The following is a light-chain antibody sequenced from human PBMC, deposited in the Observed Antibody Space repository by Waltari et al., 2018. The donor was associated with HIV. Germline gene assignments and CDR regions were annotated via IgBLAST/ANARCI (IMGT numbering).Light chain of an antibody. V-gene: IGKV3-15*01. CDR3: QQYNTWLT. Sequence: EIVMTQSPATWSVSPGQTVRLSCRASQSISSNLAWYQQRPGQPPRLLIYGASTRATGIPASFSGSGSGTEFTLTITSPQSEDFAVYYCQQYNTWLTFGGGTKVEI. J-gene: IGKJ4*01. CDR1: QSISSN. CDR2: GAS.